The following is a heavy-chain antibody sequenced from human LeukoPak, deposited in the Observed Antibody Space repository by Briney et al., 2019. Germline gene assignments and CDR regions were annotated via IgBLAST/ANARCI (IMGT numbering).Heavy chain of an antibody. V-gene: IGHV1-18*01. Sequence: GASVKVSCKASGYTFTSYGISWVRQAPGQGLEWMGWISAYNGNTNYAQKLQGRVTITRDMSTSTAYMELSSLRSEDTAVYYCAANYYGSGSYLTWFDPWGQGTLVTVSS. J-gene: IGHJ5*02. CDR1: GYTFTSYG. CDR3: AANYYGSGSYLTWFDP. D-gene: IGHD3-10*01. CDR2: ISAYNGNT.